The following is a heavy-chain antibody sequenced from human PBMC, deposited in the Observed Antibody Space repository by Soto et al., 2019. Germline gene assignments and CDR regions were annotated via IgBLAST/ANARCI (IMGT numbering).Heavy chain of an antibody. CDR3: ARSMETNYFYCMDV. J-gene: IGHJ6*02. CDR1: GGTFRSYA. CDR2: IIPMFGKA. V-gene: IGHV1-69*01. Sequence: QVQLVQSGAEVREPGSSVKVSCEASGGTFRSYAINWVRQAPGQGLEWMGGIIPMFGKANYAEKFLGRVTITADEATRTDYMEASSLKSDETAVYYCARSMETNYFYCMDVWGLGTTVTVSS. D-gene: IGHD2-8*01.